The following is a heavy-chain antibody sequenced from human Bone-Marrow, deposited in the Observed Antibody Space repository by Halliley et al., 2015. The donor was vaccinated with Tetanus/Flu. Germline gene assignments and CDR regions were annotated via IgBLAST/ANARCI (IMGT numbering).Heavy chain of an antibody. CDR3: AKDRRSRGVYYYGLDV. V-gene: IGHV3-7*03. D-gene: IGHD2-2*01. Sequence: SLRLSCAASGFTFSSFWMSWVRQAPGKGLEWVANIKQAGSDESYVDSVRGRFTISRDNARNSLYLQMNTLRAEDTAVYYCAKDRRSRGVYYYGLDVWGQGTTVTVSS. CDR1: GFTFSSFW. J-gene: IGHJ6*02. CDR2: IKQAGSDE.